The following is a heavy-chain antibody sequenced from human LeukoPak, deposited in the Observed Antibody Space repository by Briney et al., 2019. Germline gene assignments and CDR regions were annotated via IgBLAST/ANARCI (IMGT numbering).Heavy chain of an antibody. CDR1: GGSISSGSYY. CDR3: AREVRIAAAGTLDY. V-gene: IGHV4-61*02. CDR2: IYTSGST. D-gene: IGHD6-13*01. Sequence: PSQTLSLTCTVSGGSISSGSYYWSWIRQPAGKGLEWIGRIYTSGSTNYNPSLKSRVTISVDTSKNQFSLKLSSVTAADTAVYYCAREVRIAAAGTLDYWGQGTLVTVSS. J-gene: IGHJ4*02.